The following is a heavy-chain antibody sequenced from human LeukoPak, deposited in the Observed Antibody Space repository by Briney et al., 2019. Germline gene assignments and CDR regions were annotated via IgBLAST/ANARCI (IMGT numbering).Heavy chain of an antibody. V-gene: IGHV5-51*01. CDR3: ARRPYCSGGSCYSWFDP. CDR2: IYPGYSDA. D-gene: IGHD2-15*01. CDR1: GYILTNNW. J-gene: IGHJ5*02. Sequence: GESLKISCKISGYILTNNWIGWVRQVPGKGLEWMGLIYPGYSDAKYSPSFQGQVTISADKSISTAYLQWSSLKASDTAMYYCARRPYCSGGSCYSWFDPWGQGTLVTVSS.